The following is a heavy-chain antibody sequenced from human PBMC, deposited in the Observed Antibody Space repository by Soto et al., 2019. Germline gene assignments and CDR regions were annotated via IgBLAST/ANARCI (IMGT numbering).Heavy chain of an antibody. D-gene: IGHD1-26*01. CDR3: AKLTGSYYHEPFDY. CDR1: GFTVSSNY. Sequence: EVQLVESGGGLIQPGGSLRLSCAASGFTVSSNYMSWVRQAPGKGLEWVSVISGSGGSTYYADSVKGRFTISRDNSKNTLYLQMNSLRAEDTAVYYCAKLTGSYYHEPFDYWGQGTLVTVSS. V-gene: IGHV3-23*04. J-gene: IGHJ4*02. CDR2: ISGSGGST.